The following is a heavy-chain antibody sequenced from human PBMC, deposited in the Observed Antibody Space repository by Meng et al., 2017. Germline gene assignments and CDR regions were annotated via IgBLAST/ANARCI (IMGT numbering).Heavy chain of an antibody. D-gene: IGHD3-10*01. J-gene: IGHJ4*02. V-gene: IGHV4-4*02. CDR3: ASGPLRFGELSLDY. CDR1: GGSISSSNW. CDR2: INHSGST. Sequence: GSLRPSCAVSGGSISSSNWWSWVRQPPGKGLEWIGGINHSGSTNYNPSLKSRVTISVDASENQFTLKLSSVTAADAAVYYCASGPLRFGELSLDYWGQGTLVTVSS.